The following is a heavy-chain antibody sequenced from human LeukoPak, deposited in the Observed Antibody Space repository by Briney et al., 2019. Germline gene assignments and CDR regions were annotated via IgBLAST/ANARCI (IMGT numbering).Heavy chain of an antibody. D-gene: IGHD6-19*01. CDR2: ISWNSGSI. CDR1: GFTFSSYA. Sequence: GGSLRLSCTASGFTFSSYAMNWVRQAPGKGLEWVSGISWNSGSIGYADSVKGRFTISRDNAKNSLYLQMNSLRAEDTALYYCARSSGWYVAPDYWGQGTLVTVSS. V-gene: IGHV3-9*01. CDR3: ARSSGWYVAPDY. J-gene: IGHJ4*02.